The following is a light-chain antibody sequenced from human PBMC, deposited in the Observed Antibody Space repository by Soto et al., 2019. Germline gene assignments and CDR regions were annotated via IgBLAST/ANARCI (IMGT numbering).Light chain of an antibody. J-gene: IGKJ1*01. V-gene: IGKV3-11*01. CDR2: DAS. CDR1: QSIGKS. Sequence: EIVLTQSPATLSLSPGERATLSCRASQSIGKSLAWYQQRPGQAPTLLVYDASITGTYTPARFIGSGSGTDFTLTISSLEPEDFALYYCQQRMSWPWTFGQGTKVEIK. CDR3: QQRMSWPWT.